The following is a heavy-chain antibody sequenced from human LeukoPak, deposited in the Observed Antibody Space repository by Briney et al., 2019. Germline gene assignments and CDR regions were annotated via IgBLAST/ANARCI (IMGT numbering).Heavy chain of an antibody. V-gene: IGHV5-51*01. CDR2: IYPGDSDI. CDR1: GYSFTSYW. J-gene: IGHJ4*02. Sequence: GESLKISCQGSGYSFTSYWIGWVRQMPGKGLEWMGTIYPGDSDIRYSPSFRGQVTISADKSVSTAYLQWSSLKASDTAMYYCARRLSGYYGDYWGQGTLVTVSS. CDR3: ARRLSGYYGDY. D-gene: IGHD3-22*01.